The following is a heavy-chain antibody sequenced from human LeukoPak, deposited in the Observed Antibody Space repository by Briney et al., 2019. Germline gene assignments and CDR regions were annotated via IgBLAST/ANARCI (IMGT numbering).Heavy chain of an antibody. CDR2: IYYSGST. J-gene: IGHJ6*03. V-gene: IGHV4-59*08. CDR1: GGSISSYY. D-gene: IGHD1-26*01. CDR3: ARHVDSGYAFMDV. Sequence: SETLSLTCTVSGGSISSYYWSWIRQPPGKGLEWIGYIYYSGSTNYNPSLKSRVTISVDTSKNQFSLKLSSVTAADTAVYYCARHVDSGYAFMDVWGKGTTVTISS.